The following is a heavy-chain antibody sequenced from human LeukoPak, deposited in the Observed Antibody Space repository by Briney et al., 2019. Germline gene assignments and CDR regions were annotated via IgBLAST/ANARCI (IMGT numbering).Heavy chain of an antibody. J-gene: IGHJ4*02. CDR1: GFTFSSYS. Sequence: GGSLRLSCAASGFTFSSYSMNWVRQAPGKGLEWVSYISSRSSTIYYADSVKGRFTISRDNAKNSLYLQMNSLRAEDTAVYYCARENSSGFHFDYWGQGTLVTVSS. CDR3: ARENSSGFHFDY. D-gene: IGHD3-22*01. V-gene: IGHV3-48*04. CDR2: ISSRSSTI.